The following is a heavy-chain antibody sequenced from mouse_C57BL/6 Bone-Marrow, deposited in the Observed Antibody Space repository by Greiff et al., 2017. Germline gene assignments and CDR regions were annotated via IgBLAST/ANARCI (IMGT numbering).Heavy chain of an antibody. CDR2: INPSSGYT. D-gene: IGHD1-1*01. CDR3: ARFITTVGYFDY. J-gene: IGHJ2*01. Sequence: VQVVESGAELARPGASVKMSCKASGYTFTSYTMHWVKQRPGQGLEWIGYINPSSGYTKYNQKFKDKATLTADKSSSTAYMQLSSLTSEDSAVYYCARFITTVGYFDYWGPGTTLTVSS. V-gene: IGHV1-4*01. CDR1: GYTFTSYT.